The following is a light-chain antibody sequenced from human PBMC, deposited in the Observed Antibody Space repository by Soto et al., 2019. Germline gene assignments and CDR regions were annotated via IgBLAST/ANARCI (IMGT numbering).Light chain of an antibody. J-gene: IGKJ5*01. CDR2: GAS. CDR3: QQDYNLPIT. CDR1: QSISSSY. Sequence: EVVLTQSPATLSLSPGEGATLSCRVSQSISSSYLSWYQQRPGPAPRLLIYGASTRATGIPARFSGSGRGSGTDFPLTISSLQPEDFAVYYCQQDYNLPITFGQGTRLEIK. V-gene: IGKV3D-7*01.